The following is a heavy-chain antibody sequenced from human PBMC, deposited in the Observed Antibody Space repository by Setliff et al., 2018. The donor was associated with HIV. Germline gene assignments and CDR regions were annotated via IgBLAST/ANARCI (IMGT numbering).Heavy chain of an antibody. Sequence: GGSLRLSCTASGFTFSSYGMSWVRQAPGKGLEWVSGISYSGDSTYYGEFETGRFTISRDNSKNALYLQMSSLKTEDTAVYYCTTDLGGSYHGWNYWGQGTLVTVSS. CDR1: GFTFSSYG. CDR3: TTDLGGSYHGWNY. D-gene: IGHD1-26*01. CDR2: ISYSGDST. J-gene: IGHJ4*02. V-gene: IGHV3-23*01.